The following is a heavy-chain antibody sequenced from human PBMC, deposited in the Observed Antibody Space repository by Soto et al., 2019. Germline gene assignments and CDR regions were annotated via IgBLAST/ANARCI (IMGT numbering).Heavy chain of an antibody. CDR2: IGRTGIDR. D-gene: IGHD1-1*01. CDR3: VCDDNRRY. V-gene: IGHV3-21*01. CDR1: GFSFSTST. J-gene: IGHJ4*02. Sequence: EVQLVESGGGLVKPGGSLRLSCAASGFSFSTSTMNWVRQAPGKGLEFVSSIGRTGIDRYYIDSVKGRFTISRDNAQNSLYLQMISLIAGDTALYYCVCDDNRRYWGQGTLVTVSS.